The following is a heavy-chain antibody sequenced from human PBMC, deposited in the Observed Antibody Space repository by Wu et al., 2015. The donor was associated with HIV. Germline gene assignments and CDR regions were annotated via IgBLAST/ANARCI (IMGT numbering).Heavy chain of an antibody. Sequence: QVQLVQSGAEMKKPGASVKVSCTASGYTFTAYNVHWVRQVPGQGLEWMGNINANSGRTKYAENFQGRVAMTRDTSVNTVYMELETLRYDDTAVYFCARGDRFYDILTGYSKNWFDPWGQGTLVSVSS. CDR2: INANSGRT. V-gene: IGHV1-2*02. CDR1: GYTFTAYN. CDR3: ARGDRFYDILTGYSKNWFDP. J-gene: IGHJ5*02. D-gene: IGHD3-9*01.